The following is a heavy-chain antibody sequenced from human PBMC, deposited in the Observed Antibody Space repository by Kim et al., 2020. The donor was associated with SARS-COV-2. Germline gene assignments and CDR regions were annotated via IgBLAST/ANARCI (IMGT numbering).Heavy chain of an antibody. J-gene: IGHJ4*02. V-gene: IGHV3-23*01. D-gene: IGHD2-2*02. CDR3: AKGMVGYCSSTSCYTALDY. Sequence: GRFTISRDNSKNTLYLQMNSLRAEDTAVYYCAKGMVGYCSSTSCYTALDYWGQGTLVTVSS.